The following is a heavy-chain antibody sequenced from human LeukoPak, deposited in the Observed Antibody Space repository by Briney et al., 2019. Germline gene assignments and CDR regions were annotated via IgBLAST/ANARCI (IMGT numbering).Heavy chain of an antibody. V-gene: IGHV5-51*01. CDR1: GYSFTSYW. J-gene: IGHJ4*02. CDR2: IYPGDSDT. Sequence: GESLKISCKGSGYSFTSYWIGWVRQMPGKGLEWMGIIYPGDSDTRYSPSFLGQVTISADKSISTAYLQWSSLKASDTAMYYCARQPQWELRSGYFDYWGQGTLVTVSS. CDR3: ARQPQWELRSGYFDY. D-gene: IGHD1-26*01.